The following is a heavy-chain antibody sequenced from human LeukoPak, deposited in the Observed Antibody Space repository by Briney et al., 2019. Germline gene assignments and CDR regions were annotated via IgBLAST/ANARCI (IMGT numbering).Heavy chain of an antibody. D-gene: IGHD6-13*01. CDR3: ASLYSSSWYDAFDI. Sequence: SETLSLTCTVSGGSISSFYWSWIRQPAGKGLEWTGRIYTSGSTNYNPSLKSRVTISVDKSKNQFSLKLSSVTAADTAVYYCASLYSSSWYDAFDIWGQGTMVTVSS. J-gene: IGHJ3*02. CDR1: GGSISSFY. CDR2: IYTSGST. V-gene: IGHV4-4*07.